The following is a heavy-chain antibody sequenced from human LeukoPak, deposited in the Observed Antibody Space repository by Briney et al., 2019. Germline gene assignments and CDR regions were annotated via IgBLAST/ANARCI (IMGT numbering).Heavy chain of an antibody. Sequence: GRSLRLSCAASGFTFDDYAIHWVRRAPGKGLEWVSGISWNSGSIGYADSVEGRFTISRDNAKNSLYLQMNSLRAEDTALYYCAKDPGPVVVRGNQFDYWGQGTLVTVSS. V-gene: IGHV3-9*01. D-gene: IGHD2-15*01. CDR3: AKDPGPVVVRGNQFDY. CDR1: GFTFDDYA. CDR2: ISWNSGSI. J-gene: IGHJ4*02.